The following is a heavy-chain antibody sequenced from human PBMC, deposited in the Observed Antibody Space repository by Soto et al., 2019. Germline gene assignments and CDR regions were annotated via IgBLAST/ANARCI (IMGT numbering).Heavy chain of an antibody. CDR2: IIPLFGTP. D-gene: IGHD6-13*01. V-gene: IGHV1-69*13. CDR3: ARGGDMEAAVAKSEYYYGMDF. J-gene: IGHJ6*02. CDR1: AGTFSNYA. Sequence: SVKVSCKASAGTFSNYAFSWVRQAPGQGPEWMGGIIPLFGTPNYAQRFQGRLTITADGYTSTAYMGLSSLRSEDTAVYYCARGGDMEAAVAKSEYYYGMDFWGQGTTVTVSS.